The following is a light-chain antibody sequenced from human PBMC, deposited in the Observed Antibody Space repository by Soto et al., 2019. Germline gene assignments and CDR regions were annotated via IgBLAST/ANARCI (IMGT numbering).Light chain of an antibody. V-gene: IGKV1D-12*01. CDR2: AAS. CDR3: QQANSFPFT. CDR1: QGISSW. Sequence: DIQMTQSPASVSASVGDRVTIASRKTQGISSWLGWYQQKPGRAPKLLIYAASKLQSGVPSRFSGSGSGTDFTLTISSLPPEDFATYNCQQANSFPFTFGGGTKVEIK. J-gene: IGKJ4*01.